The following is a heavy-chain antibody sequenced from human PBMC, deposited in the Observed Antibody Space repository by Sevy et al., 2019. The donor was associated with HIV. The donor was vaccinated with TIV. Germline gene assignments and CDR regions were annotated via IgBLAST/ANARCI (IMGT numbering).Heavy chain of an antibody. Sequence: GESLKISCKGSGYSFTDHWIGWVRQKPGKGLEWMGIIYLDDSETRYSPSFQGQVTFSADKSINTAYLQWSRLKASDTAMYYCATSRSGYLDSSGYYIYWGQGTLVTVSS. D-gene: IGHD3-22*01. CDR3: ATSRSGYLDSSGYYIY. CDR1: GYSFTDHW. V-gene: IGHV5-51*01. J-gene: IGHJ4*02. CDR2: IYLDDSET.